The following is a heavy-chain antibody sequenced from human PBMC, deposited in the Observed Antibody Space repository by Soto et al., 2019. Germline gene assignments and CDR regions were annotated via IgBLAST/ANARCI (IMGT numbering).Heavy chain of an antibody. CDR1: GFTLSSHG. CDR2: IRGDNGDT. V-gene: IGHV1-18*04. J-gene: IGHJ4*02. Sequence: ASVKVSCKASGFTLSSHGISWVRQAPGQGLEWMGWIRGDNGDTNNAQKFQGRITMTTDTFTDTAYMELRSLRSDDTAVYYCARDLRGSCTTDECFYFDFWGQGTLVTV. D-gene: IGHD2-8*01. CDR3: ARDLRGSCTTDECFYFDF.